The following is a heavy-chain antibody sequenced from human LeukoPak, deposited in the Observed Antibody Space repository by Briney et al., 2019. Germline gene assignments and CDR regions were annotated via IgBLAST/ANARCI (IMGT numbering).Heavy chain of an antibody. J-gene: IGHJ4*02. D-gene: IGHD3-9*01. CDR1: GGSISSGSYY. Sequence: SQTLSLTCTVSGGSISSGSYYWSWIRQPAGKGLEWTGRIYTSGSTNYNSSLKSRVTISIDTSKNQFSLKLSSMTAADTAVYYCARGLRYFDWLLADWGQGTRVTVSS. CDR3: ARGLRYFDWLLAD. CDR2: IYTSGST. V-gene: IGHV4-61*02.